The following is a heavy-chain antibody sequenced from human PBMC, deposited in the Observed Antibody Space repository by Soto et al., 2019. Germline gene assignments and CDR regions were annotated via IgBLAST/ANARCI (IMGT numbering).Heavy chain of an antibody. V-gene: IGHV3-23*01. J-gene: IGHJ4*02. CDR2: ISGGGGST. D-gene: IGHD2-21*02. CDR1: GFTFSDYY. Sequence: GGSLRLSCEASGFTFSDYYMTWIRQAPGKGLEWVSAISGGGGSTYYADSVKGRFTISRDNSKNTLFLQMNSLRAADTAVYYCAKAGDRYYFDYWGQGTPVTVSS. CDR3: AKAGDRYYFDY.